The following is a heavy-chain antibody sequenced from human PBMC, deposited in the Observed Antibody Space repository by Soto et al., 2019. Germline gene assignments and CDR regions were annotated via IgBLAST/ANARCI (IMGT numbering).Heavy chain of an antibody. Sequence: PXGSLTLSCAASGFTFRSYAIYWVRQAPGKGLEWVSGISGSGDSPFYAESVKGRFTIFRDNSKNTLYLQMNNLRGDDTAVYYCAKGAEGGNLGADDWFDPWGQGTLVTVSS. CDR1: GFTFRSYA. D-gene: IGHD6-13*01. V-gene: IGHV3-23*01. CDR2: ISGSGDSP. J-gene: IGHJ5*02. CDR3: AKGAEGGNLGADDWFDP.